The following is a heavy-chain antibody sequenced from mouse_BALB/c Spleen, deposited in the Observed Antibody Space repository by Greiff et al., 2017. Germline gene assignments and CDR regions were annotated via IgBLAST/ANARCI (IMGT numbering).Heavy chain of an antibody. Sequence: EVMLVESGGDLVKPGGSLKLSCAASGFTFSSYGMSWVRQTPDKRLEWVATISSGGSYTYYPDSVKGRFTISRDNAKNTLYLQMSSLKSEDTAMYYCARHYYGSSLDAMDYWGQGTSVTVSS. D-gene: IGHD1-1*01. V-gene: IGHV5-6*02. J-gene: IGHJ4*01. CDR2: ISSGGSYT. CDR3: ARHYYGSSLDAMDY. CDR1: GFTFSSYG.